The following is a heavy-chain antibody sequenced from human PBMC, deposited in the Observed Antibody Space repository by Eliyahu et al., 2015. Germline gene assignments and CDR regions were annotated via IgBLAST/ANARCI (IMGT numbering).Heavy chain of an antibody. J-gene: IGHJ4*02. V-gene: IGHV4-34*02. CDR2: IDHSGNT. D-gene: IGHD4-17*01. CDR3: ATYNNDYGEYVGYN. Sequence: QVQLQQWGAGLLEPSETLSLTCAVYGGXFSGYXWTWIRQPPGKGLEWVGEIDHSGNTKYNPSLKSRVTISADTSRNQFSLKLSSVTAADTAVYYCATYNNDYGEYVGYNWGQGTQVTVSS. CDR1: GGXFSGYX.